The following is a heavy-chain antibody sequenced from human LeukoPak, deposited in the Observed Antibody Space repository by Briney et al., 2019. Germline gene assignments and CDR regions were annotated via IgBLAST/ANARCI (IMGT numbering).Heavy chain of an antibody. D-gene: IGHD2-2*01. J-gene: IGHJ3*02. CDR2: INSDGSST. Sequence: GGSLRLSRAASGFTFSSYWMHWVRQAPGKGLVWVSRINSDGSSTSYADSVKGRFTISRDNAKNTLYLQMNSLRAEDTAVYYCAREAGYCSSTSCHDAFDIWGQGTMVTVSS. CDR3: AREAGYCSSTSCHDAFDI. V-gene: IGHV3-74*01. CDR1: GFTFSSYW.